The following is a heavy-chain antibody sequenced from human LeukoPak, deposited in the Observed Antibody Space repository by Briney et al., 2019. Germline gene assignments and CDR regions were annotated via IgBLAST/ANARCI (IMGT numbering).Heavy chain of an antibody. CDR2: IYHSGST. CDR1: GGSISSGGYS. Sequence: SQTLFLTCAVSGGSISSGGYSWSWIRQPPGKGLEWIGYIYHSGSTYYNPSLKSRVTISVDRSKNQFSLKLSSVTAADTAVYYCARGIAAAGTGWFDPWGQGTLVTVSS. V-gene: IGHV4-30-2*01. D-gene: IGHD6-13*01. CDR3: ARGIAAAGTGWFDP. J-gene: IGHJ5*02.